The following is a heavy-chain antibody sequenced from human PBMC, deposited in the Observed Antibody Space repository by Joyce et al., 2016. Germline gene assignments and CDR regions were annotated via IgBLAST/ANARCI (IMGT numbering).Heavy chain of an antibody. D-gene: IGHD3-9*01. CDR3: AGGILTGYFDY. CDR2: ISYDGINK. V-gene: IGHV3-30*03. Sequence: QGQLVESGGGVVQPGRSLRLSCAASGFTFSNYGMNWVRQDPGKGLGWLAVISYDGINKHYGDSVKGRFAISRDNAKNTLYLQMNSLRAEDTAVYYCAGGILTGYFDYWGQGTLVTVSS. J-gene: IGHJ4*02. CDR1: GFTFSNYG.